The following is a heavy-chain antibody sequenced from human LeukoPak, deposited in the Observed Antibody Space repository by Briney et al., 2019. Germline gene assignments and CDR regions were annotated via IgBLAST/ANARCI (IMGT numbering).Heavy chain of an antibody. Sequence: AGGSLKLSCAASGFTFSTYAMNGVREAPGKGREWVSGISASGGGKFYADSVKGRFTIPRDKSKRTVSLKMNSLRAEDAAVYYCAKDNADYPIYYFDSWGEGILVTVSS. CDR3: AKDNADYPIYYFDS. CDR1: GFTFSTYA. CDR2: ISASGGGK. J-gene: IGHJ4*02. V-gene: IGHV3-23*01. D-gene: IGHD3-16*01.